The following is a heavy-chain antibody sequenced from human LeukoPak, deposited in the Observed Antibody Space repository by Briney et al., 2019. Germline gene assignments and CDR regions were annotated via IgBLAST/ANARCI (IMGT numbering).Heavy chain of an antibody. CDR2: ISNEGNYK. CDR3: AKGGHYLFDY. J-gene: IGHJ4*02. D-gene: IGHD3-10*01. CDR1: GFTFSRHG. V-gene: IGHV3-30*18. Sequence: WKSLRLSCEGSGFTFSRHGMHWVRQAPGKGLEWVAVISNEGNYKYYGDSVKGRFAISRDNFKNTTYLQMNYLRPEDTAVYFCAKGGHYLFDYWGQGALVTVSS.